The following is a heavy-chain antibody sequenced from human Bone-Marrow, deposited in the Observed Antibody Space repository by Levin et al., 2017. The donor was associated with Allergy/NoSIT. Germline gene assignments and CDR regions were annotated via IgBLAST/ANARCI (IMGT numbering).Heavy chain of an antibody. Sequence: ASVKVSCKTSGYSFTMYGVSWVRQAPGKGLEWMGWISPHNGDTSSAQKVQDRVTLTSDRSTGTAYLDLRSLRSDDTAVYYCARMGGKYCADTSCSDGFDYWGQGTLVNVSS. CDR3: ARMGGKYCADTSCSDGFDY. CDR1: GYSFTMYG. J-gene: IGHJ4*02. CDR2: ISPHNGDT. V-gene: IGHV1-18*01. D-gene: IGHD2-2*01.